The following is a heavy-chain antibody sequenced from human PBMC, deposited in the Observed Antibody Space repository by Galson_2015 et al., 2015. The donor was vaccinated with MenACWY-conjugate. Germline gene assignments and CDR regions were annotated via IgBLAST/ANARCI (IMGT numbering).Heavy chain of an antibody. CDR3: ARDSALDSSGYEDAFDI. J-gene: IGHJ3*02. V-gene: IGHV3-74*01. CDR2: INSDGSST. CDR1: GFTFSSYW. Sequence: SLRLSCAASGFTFSSYWMHWVRQAPGKGLVWVSRINSDGSSTSYADSVKGRFTISRDNAKNTLYLQMNSLRAEDTAVYYCARDSALDSSGYEDAFDIWGQGTMVTVSS. D-gene: IGHD3-22*01.